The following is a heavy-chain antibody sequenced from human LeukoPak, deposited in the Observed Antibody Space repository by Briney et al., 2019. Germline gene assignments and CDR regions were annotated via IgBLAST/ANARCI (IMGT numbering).Heavy chain of an antibody. V-gene: IGHV3-74*01. Sequence: GSLRLSCAASGLTFSSHWMHWVRQAPGKGLVWVSRITNDGSSTTYADSVKGRFTISRDNAKNTLYLHMNSLRAEDTAVYYCARVLTGTAPFDYWGQGTLVTVSS. CDR2: ITNDGSST. CDR1: GLTFSSHW. CDR3: ARVLTGTAPFDY. J-gene: IGHJ4*02. D-gene: IGHD1-20*01.